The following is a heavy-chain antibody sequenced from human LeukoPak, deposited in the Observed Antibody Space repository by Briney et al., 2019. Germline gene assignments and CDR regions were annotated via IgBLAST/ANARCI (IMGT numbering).Heavy chain of an antibody. D-gene: IGHD3-22*01. J-gene: IGHJ5*02. V-gene: IGHV5-51*01. CDR1: GYHFTSYW. CDR2: IYPGDSDT. CDR3: ARLRSSNYYDSSGYYFGDNNWFDP. Sequence: GGSLQISCKGSGYHFTSYWIGWVRQLPGKGLEWMGIIYPGDSDTRYSPSFQGPVTISAHKSISTAYLQWSSLKASDTAMYYCARLRSSNYYDSSGYYFGDNNWFDPWGQGTLVTVSS.